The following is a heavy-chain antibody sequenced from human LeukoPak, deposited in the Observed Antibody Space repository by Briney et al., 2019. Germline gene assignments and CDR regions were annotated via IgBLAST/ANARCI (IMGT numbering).Heavy chain of an antibody. D-gene: IGHD2-21*02. CDR2: ISGSGGST. Sequence: GGSLRLSCAASGFTFRCYAMSWVRQAPGKGLEGGSAISGSGGSTYYADSVKGRFTISRDNSKNTLYLQMNSLRAEDTAVYYCAGAPLVTAIPIVWGQGTTVTVSS. CDR1: GFTFRCYA. J-gene: IGHJ6*02. CDR3: AGAPLVTAIPIV. V-gene: IGHV3-23*01.